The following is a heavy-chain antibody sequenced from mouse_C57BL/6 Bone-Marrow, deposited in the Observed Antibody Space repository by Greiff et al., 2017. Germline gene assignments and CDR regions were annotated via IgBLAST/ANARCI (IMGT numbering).Heavy chain of an antibody. V-gene: IGHV8-8*01. CDR3: ARPHYYGRHPYYFDY. Sequence: QVTLKESGPGILQPSQTLSLTCSFSGFSLSTFGMGVGWIRQPSGKGLEWLAHIWWDDDKYYNPALKSRLTISKDTSKNQVFLKIANVDTADTATYYCARPHYYGRHPYYFDYWGQGTTLTVSS. D-gene: IGHD1-2*01. CDR1: GFSLSTFGMG. J-gene: IGHJ2*01. CDR2: IWWDDDK.